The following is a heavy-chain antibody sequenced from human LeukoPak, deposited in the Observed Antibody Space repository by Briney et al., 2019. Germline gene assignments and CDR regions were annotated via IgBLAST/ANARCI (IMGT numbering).Heavy chain of an antibody. V-gene: IGHV1-8*01. CDR1: GYTFTSYD. Sequence: ASVKVSCKASGYTFTSYDINWGPEATGQGLEGMGWMNPKTRNTGYAQKFQGRGTLTRNSSISTAYMKLSSLRAQDAAVYYCPRKYYYYGMDVWGQGTTVTVS. CDR3: PRKYYYYGMDV. J-gene: IGHJ6*02. CDR2: MNPKTRNT.